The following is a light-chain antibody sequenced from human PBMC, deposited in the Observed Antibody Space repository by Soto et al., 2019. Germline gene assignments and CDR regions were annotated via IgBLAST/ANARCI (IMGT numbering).Light chain of an antibody. V-gene: IGLV2-14*01. CDR1: SSDVGGYNY. CDR2: EGS. CDR3: CSYATDSTYV. J-gene: IGLJ1*01. Sequence: QSVLTQPPSASGSPGQSVTISCTGTSSDVGGYNYVSWYQQHPGKAPKLMIYEGSKRPSGVSNRFSGSKSGNTASLTISGLQAEDEAEYYCCSYATDSTYVFGTGTK.